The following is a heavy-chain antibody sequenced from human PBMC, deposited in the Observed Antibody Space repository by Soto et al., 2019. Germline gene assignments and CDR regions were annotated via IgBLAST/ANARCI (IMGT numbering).Heavy chain of an antibody. CDR1: GYTFTSYG. Sequence: QVQLVQSGAEVKKPGASVKVSCKASGYTFTSYGISWVRQAPGQGLEWMGWISAYDGNTNYAQKLQGRVTMTTGPATSTTYIELRSLRSDDTAVYYCALHGALDDFDIWGQGTMVTVSS. V-gene: IGHV1-18*01. J-gene: IGHJ3*02. D-gene: IGHD1-26*01. CDR3: ALHGALDDFDI. CDR2: ISAYDGNT.